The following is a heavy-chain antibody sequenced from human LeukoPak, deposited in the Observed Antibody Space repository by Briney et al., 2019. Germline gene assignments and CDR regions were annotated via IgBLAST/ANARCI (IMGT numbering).Heavy chain of an antibody. V-gene: IGHV3-30*04. Sequence: GGSLRLSCAASGFTFSSYAMHWVRQAPGKGLEWVAVISYDGSNKYYADSVKGRFTISRDNSKNTLYLQMNSLRAEDTAVYYCAKDGPAPFDYWGQGTLVTVSS. CDR1: GFTFSSYA. CDR2: ISYDGSNK. CDR3: AKDGPAPFDY. J-gene: IGHJ4*02. D-gene: IGHD2-2*01.